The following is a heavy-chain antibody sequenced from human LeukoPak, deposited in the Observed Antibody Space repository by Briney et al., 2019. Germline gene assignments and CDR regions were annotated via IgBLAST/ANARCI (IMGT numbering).Heavy chain of an antibody. CDR1: GDSVSSNSAA. CDR3: ARDGRYKYSSSWRFDY. V-gene: IGHV6-1*01. J-gene: IGHJ4*02. CDR2: TYYRSKWYN. Sequence: SQTLSLTCAISGDSVSSNSAAWNWIRQSPSRGLEWLGRTYYRSKWYNDYAVSVKSRITINPDTSKNQFSLQLNSVTPEDTAVYYCARDGRYKYSSSWRFDYWGLGTLVTVSS. D-gene: IGHD6-13*01.